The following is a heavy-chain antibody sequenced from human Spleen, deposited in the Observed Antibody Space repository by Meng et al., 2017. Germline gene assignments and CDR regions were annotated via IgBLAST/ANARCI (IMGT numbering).Heavy chain of an antibody. V-gene: IGHV1-69*02. Sequence: SSVNVSCKASGCTFSSYTISWVRQAPGQGLEWMGRIIPILGIANYAQKFQGRVTITADKSTSTAYMELSSLRSEDTAVYYCARIAPAACTHAYDYWGQGTLVTVSS. CDR2: IIPILGIA. CDR3: ARIAPAACTHAYDY. D-gene: IGHD6-13*01. CDR1: GCTFSSYT. J-gene: IGHJ4*02.